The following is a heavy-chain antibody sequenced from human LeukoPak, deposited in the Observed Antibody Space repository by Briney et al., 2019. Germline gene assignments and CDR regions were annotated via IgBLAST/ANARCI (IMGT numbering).Heavy chain of an antibody. V-gene: IGHV3-7*01. Sequence: TGGSLRLSCAASGFTFSSYWMSWVCQAPGKGLEWVANIKQDGSEKYYVDSVKGRFTISRDNAKNSLYLQMNSLRAEDTAVYYCARDRYYYDSSGFPYWGQGTMVTVSS. CDR1: GFTFSSYW. J-gene: IGHJ3*01. CDR3: ARDRYYYDSSGFPY. D-gene: IGHD3-22*01. CDR2: IKQDGSEK.